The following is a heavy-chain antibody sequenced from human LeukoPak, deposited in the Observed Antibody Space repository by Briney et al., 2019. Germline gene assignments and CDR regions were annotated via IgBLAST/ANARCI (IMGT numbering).Heavy chain of an antibody. CDR3: ASHRIYSPVFDY. J-gene: IGHJ4*02. Sequence: GASVKVSCKASGYTFTSYGISWVRQAPGQGLEWMGWISAYNGNTHYAQKLQGRVTMTTDTSTSTVYMELRSLRSDDTAVYYCASHRIYSPVFDYWGQGTLVTVSS. CDR1: GYTFTSYG. V-gene: IGHV1-18*01. D-gene: IGHD6-13*01. CDR2: ISAYNGNT.